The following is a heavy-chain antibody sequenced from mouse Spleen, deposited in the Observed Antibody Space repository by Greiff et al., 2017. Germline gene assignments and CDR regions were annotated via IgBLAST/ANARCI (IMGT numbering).Heavy chain of an antibody. D-gene: IGHD1-1*01. CDR3: TRFYYGSSYPFAY. CDR1: GYTFTDYE. CDR2: IDPETGGT. J-gene: IGHJ3*01. V-gene: IGHV1-15*01. Sequence: VKLMESGAELVRPGASVTLSCKASGYTFTDYEMHWVKQTPVHGLEWIGAIDPETGGTAYNQKFKGKAILTADKSSSTAYMELRSLTSEDSAVYYCTRFYYGSSYPFAYWGQGTLVTVSA.